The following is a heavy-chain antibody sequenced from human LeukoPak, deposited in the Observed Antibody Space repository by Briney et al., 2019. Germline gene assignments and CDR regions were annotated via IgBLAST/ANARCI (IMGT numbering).Heavy chain of an antibody. CDR3: AKDRTDRGY. Sequence: PGGSLRLSCAASGFTFSSYGMHWVRQAPGKGLEWVAITSYDGSNKYYAESVKGRFTISRDNAKNSLYLQMNSLRAEDTAVYYCAKDRTDRGYWGQGTLVTVSS. J-gene: IGHJ4*02. D-gene: IGHD2-15*01. CDR2: TSYDGSNK. V-gene: IGHV3-30*18. CDR1: GFTFSSYG.